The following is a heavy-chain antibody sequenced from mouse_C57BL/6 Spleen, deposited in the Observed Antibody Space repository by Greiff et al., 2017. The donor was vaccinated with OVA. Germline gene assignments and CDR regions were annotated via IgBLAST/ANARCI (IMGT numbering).Heavy chain of an antibody. J-gene: IGHJ2*01. V-gene: IGHV1-52*01. CDR2: IDPSDSET. CDR3: AKSPTTTVVATGFDY. CDR1: GYTFTSYW. D-gene: IGHD1-1*01. Sequence: VQLQQPGAELVRPGSSVKLSCKASGYTFTSYWMHWVKQRPIQGLEWIGNIDPSDSETHYNQKFKDKATLTVDKYSSTAYMQLSSLTSEDSADYSGAKSPTTTVVATGFDYWGQGTTLTVSS.